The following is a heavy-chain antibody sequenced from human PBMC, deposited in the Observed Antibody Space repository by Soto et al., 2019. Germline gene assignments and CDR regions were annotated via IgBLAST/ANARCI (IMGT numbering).Heavy chain of an antibody. V-gene: IGHV1-18*01. Sequence: GASVKVSCKASGYTFTSYGISWVRQAPGQGLEWMGWISAYNGNTNYAQKLQGRVTMTTDTSTSTAYMELRSLRSDDTAVYYCARGRITIFGVVITGGYYFDYWGQGTLVTVSS. D-gene: IGHD3-3*01. J-gene: IGHJ4*02. CDR1: GYTFTSYG. CDR3: ARGRITIFGVVITGGYYFDY. CDR2: ISAYNGNT.